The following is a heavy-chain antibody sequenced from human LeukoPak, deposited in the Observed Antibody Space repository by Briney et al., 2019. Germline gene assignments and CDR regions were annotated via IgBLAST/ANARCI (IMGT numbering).Heavy chain of an antibody. D-gene: IGHD4-11*01. J-gene: IGHJ3*02. Sequence: ASVKVSCKASGYTFTSYGISWVRQAPGQELEWMGWISAYNGNTNYAQKLQGRVTMTTDTSTSTAYMELRSLRSDDTAVYYCAGHLTTLDSYAFDIWGQGTMVTVSS. CDR3: AGHLTTLDSYAFDI. V-gene: IGHV1-18*01. CDR1: GYTFTSYG. CDR2: ISAYNGNT.